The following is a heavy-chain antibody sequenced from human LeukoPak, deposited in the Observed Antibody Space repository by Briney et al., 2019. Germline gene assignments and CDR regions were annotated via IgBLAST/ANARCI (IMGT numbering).Heavy chain of an antibody. CDR3: AKDVRSDYFDY. J-gene: IGHJ4*02. Sequence: GGSLRLSCAASGFTFSSYSMNWVRQAPGKGLEWVSSISSSSSYIYYADSVKGRFTISRDNANNSLYLQMDSLRAEDTAVYYCAKDVRSDYFDYWGQGTLVTVSS. CDR1: GFTFSSYS. V-gene: IGHV3-21*01. CDR2: ISSSSSYI.